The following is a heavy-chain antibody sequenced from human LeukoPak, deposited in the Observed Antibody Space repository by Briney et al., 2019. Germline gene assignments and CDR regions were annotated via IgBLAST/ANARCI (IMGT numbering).Heavy chain of an antibody. Sequence: PSETLSLTCAVYGGSFSGYYWSWIRQPPGKGLEWIGEINHSGSTNYNPSLKSRVAISVDTSKNQFSLKLSSVTAADTAVYYCARRPSILFGAPTNWFDPWGQGTLVTVSS. D-gene: IGHD3-10*02. V-gene: IGHV4-34*01. CDR3: ARRPSILFGAPTNWFDP. CDR1: GGSFSGYY. J-gene: IGHJ5*02. CDR2: INHSGST.